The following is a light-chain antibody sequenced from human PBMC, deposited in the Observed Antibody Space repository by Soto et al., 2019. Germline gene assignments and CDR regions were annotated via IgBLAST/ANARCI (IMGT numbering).Light chain of an antibody. CDR2: AAS. J-gene: IGKJ1*01. Sequence: DIQLTQSPSSLYASVGDRVTITCRASQGISNYLAWHQQKPGKAPKLLIYAASTLQSGVPSRFSGSGSGTDFTLTISSLQPEDVATYYCQHYYSAPPWTFGQGTKVVIK. V-gene: IGKV1-27*01. CDR3: QHYYSAPPWT. CDR1: QGISNY.